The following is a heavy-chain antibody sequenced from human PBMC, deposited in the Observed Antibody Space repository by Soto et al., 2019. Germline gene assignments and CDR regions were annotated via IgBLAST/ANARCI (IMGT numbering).Heavy chain of an antibody. D-gene: IGHD6-19*01. Sequence: GGSLRLSCAASGFTFDDYTMHWVRQAPGKGLEWVSLISWDGGSTYYVDSVKGRFTISRDNSKNSLYLQMNSLRTEDTALYYCAKDMTVAGKGYFDYWGQGTLVTVSS. V-gene: IGHV3-43*01. CDR3: AKDMTVAGKGYFDY. J-gene: IGHJ4*02. CDR2: ISWDGGST. CDR1: GFTFDDYT.